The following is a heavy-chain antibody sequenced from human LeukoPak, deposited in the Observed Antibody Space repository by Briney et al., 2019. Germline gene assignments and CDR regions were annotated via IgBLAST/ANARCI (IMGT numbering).Heavy chain of an antibody. V-gene: IGHV3-15*01. CDR2: IKSKTDGGTT. CDR1: GFTFSNAW. Sequence: GGSLRLSCAASGFTFSNAWMSWVRQAPGKGLEWVGRIKSKTDGGTTDYAAPVKGRFTISRDDSKNTLYLQMNSLKTEDTAVYYCTTDPPYQLLLQETDYWGQGTLVTVSS. J-gene: IGHJ4*02. D-gene: IGHD2-2*01. CDR3: TTDPPYQLLLQETDY.